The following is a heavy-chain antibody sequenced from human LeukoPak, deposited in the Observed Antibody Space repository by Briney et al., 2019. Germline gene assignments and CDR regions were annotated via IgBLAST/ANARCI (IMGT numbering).Heavy chain of an antibody. V-gene: IGHV4-39*01. J-gene: IGHJ3*02. CDR2: IYYSGST. D-gene: IGHD3-9*01. Sequence: ETLSLTCAVYGGSFSGYYWGWLRQPPGKGLEWIGSIYYSGSTYYNPSLKSRVTISVDTSKNQFSLKLSSVTAADTAVYYCASSPPYYDILTGFHYDAFDIWGQGTMVTVSS. CDR1: GGSFSGYY. CDR3: ASSPPYYDILTGFHYDAFDI.